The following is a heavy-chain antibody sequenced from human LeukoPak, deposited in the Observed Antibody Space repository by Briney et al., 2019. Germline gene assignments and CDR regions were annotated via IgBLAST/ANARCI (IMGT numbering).Heavy chain of an antibody. Sequence: ASVKVSCKASGYTFTGYYMHWVRQAPGQGLEWMGWINPNSGGTNYAQKFQGRVTMTRDTSISTAYMELSRLGSDDTAVYYCAIVVPAATVFDYWDQGTLVTVSS. CDR1: GYTFTGYY. CDR2: INPNSGGT. V-gene: IGHV1-2*02. J-gene: IGHJ4*02. CDR3: AIVVPAATVFDY. D-gene: IGHD2-2*01.